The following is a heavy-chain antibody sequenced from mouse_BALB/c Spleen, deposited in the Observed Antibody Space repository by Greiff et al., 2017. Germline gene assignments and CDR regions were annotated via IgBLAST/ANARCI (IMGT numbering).Heavy chain of an antibody. Sequence: EVHLVESGGGLVQPGGSLKLSCAASGFTFSSYGMSWVRQTPDKRLELVATINSNGGSTYYPDSVKGRFTISRDNAKNTLYLQMSSLKSEDTAMYYCARASYGNYVWFAYWGQGTLVTVSA. CDR1: GFTFSSYG. V-gene: IGHV5-6-3*01. J-gene: IGHJ3*01. CDR2: INSNGGST. CDR3: ARASYGNYVWFAY. D-gene: IGHD2-10*01.